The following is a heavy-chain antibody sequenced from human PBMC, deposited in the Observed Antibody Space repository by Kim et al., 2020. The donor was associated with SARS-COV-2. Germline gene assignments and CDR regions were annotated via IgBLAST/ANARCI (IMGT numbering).Heavy chain of an antibody. D-gene: IGHD4-17*01. J-gene: IGHJ6*02. Sequence: SETLSLTCTVSGGSISSGGYYWSWIRQHPGKGLEWIGYIYYSGSTYYNPSLKSRVTISVDTSKNQFSLKLSSVTAADTAVYYCARGGGSAGLGGYGDYVGLDYYYYGMDVWGQGTTVTVSS. CDR2: IYYSGST. CDR3: ARGGGSAGLGGYGDYVGLDYYYYGMDV. V-gene: IGHV4-31*03. CDR1: GGSISSGGYY.